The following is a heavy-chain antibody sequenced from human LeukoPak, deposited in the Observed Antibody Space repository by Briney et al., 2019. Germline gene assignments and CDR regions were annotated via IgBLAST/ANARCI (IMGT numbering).Heavy chain of an antibody. J-gene: IGHJ4*02. D-gene: IGHD5-18*01. CDR3: AKNRGYSYGSYYFDY. CDR2: ISGSGGST. V-gene: IGHV3-23*01. Sequence: GGSLRLSCAASGFTFDDYGMSWVRQAPGKGLEWVSAISGSGGSTYYADSVKGRFTISRDNSKNTLYLQMNSLRAEDTAVYYCAKNRGYSYGSYYFDYWGQGTLVTVSS. CDR1: GFTFDDYG.